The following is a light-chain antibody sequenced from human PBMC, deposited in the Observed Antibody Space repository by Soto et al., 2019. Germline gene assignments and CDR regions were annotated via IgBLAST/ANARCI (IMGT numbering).Light chain of an antibody. CDR3: QQYTTSYS. Sequence: DIQMTQSPSTLSASVGDRVTITCRASQSISNWLAWYQQRPGKAPELLIYKASRLQSGVPSRFSGSGSGTEFTLTITSLQPDDSATYYCQQYTTSYSFGQGTKLEL. J-gene: IGKJ2*03. CDR2: KAS. V-gene: IGKV1-5*03. CDR1: QSISNW.